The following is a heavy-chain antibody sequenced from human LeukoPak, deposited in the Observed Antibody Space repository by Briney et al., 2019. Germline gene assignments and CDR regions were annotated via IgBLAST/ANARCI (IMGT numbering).Heavy chain of an antibody. CDR2: IDPGDSDV. Sequence: SGESLKISCKGSEYRFTFYWIDWVRQMPGKGLEWMGRIDPGDSDVIYSPSFQGQVTISVDKSIHTAYLQWSSLKASDTAMYYCARSYYDFWSGYYTPQLYNWFDPWGQGTLVTVSS. V-gene: IGHV5-51*01. CDR1: EYRFTFYW. J-gene: IGHJ5*02. CDR3: ARSYYDFWSGYYTPQLYNWFDP. D-gene: IGHD3-3*01.